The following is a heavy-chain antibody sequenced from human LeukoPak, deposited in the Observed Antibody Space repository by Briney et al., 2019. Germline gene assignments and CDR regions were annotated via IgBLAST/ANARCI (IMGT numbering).Heavy chain of an antibody. Sequence: PSETLSLTCSVSGGSISSYYWNWIRQPPGKGLEWIGYIYDSGSTNYNPSLKSRVTISVDTSKKQFSLKLISVTAADTAVYYCARRAQGWGSSPFDPWGQGTLVTVSS. V-gene: IGHV4-59*08. D-gene: IGHD2-2*01. CDR3: ARRAQGWGSSPFDP. CDR2: IYDSGST. CDR1: GGSISSYY. J-gene: IGHJ5*02.